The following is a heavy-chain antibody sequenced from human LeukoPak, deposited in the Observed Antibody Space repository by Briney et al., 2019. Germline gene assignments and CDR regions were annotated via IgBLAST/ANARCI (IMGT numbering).Heavy chain of an antibody. CDR2: LYHSGGT. Sequence: SETLSLTCTVSGGSISSYYWNWIRQPPGKGLEWIGNLYHSGGTNYNPSPKSRAIISVDTSRNQFSLKLSSVTAADTAVYYCARGDNNFEFWGQGTLVTVSS. CDR3: ARGDNNFEF. D-gene: IGHD1-14*01. CDR1: GGSISSYY. J-gene: IGHJ4*02. V-gene: IGHV4-59*01.